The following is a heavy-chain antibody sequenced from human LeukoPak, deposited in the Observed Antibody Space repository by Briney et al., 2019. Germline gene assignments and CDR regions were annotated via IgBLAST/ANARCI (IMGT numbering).Heavy chain of an antibody. V-gene: IGHV1-69*13. CDR2: IIPIFGTA. CDR3: ARAIVGATMCLDY. D-gene: IGHD1-26*01. Sequence: SVKVSCKASGGTFSSYAISWVRQAPGQGLEWMGGIIPIFGTANYAQKFQGRVTITADESTSTAYMELSSLRSEDTAVYYCARAIVGATMCLDYWGQGTLVTVSS. CDR1: GGTFSSYA. J-gene: IGHJ4*02.